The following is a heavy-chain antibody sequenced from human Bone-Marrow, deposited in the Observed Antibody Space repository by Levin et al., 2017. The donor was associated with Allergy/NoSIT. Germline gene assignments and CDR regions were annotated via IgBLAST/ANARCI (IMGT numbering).Heavy chain of an antibody. D-gene: IGHD3-9*01. CDR3: VSNAILTAPV. CDR1: GLTFGSTS. V-gene: IGHV3-48*01. J-gene: IGHJ4*02. CDR2: ITGSGRTT. Sequence: QAGGSLRLSCTASGLTFGSTSMNWVRQGPGKTLEWLAFITGSGRTTYYADSVRGRFTISRDNAKNSLFLQMNGLRGDDTAVYYCVSNAILTAPVWGQGALVTVSS.